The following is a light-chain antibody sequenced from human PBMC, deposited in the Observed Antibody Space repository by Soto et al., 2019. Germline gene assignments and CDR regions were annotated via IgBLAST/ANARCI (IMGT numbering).Light chain of an antibody. CDR1: QTVTANQ. J-gene: IGKJ1*01. Sequence: EIVLTQSPGTLSLSPGERATLSCRTSQTVTANQLAWYQQKPGQAPRLLIYGVSTRAAGIPDRFGGSGSGTDFPLTISGLEPEDFAMYYCQSYTQSLWTFGQGTKVEI. CDR3: QSYTQSLWT. V-gene: IGKV3-20*01. CDR2: GVS.